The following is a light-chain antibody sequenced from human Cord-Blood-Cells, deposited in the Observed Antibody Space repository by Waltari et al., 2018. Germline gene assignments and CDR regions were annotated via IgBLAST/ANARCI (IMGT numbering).Light chain of an antibody. Sequence: DIQMTQSPSSLSASVGDSVTITCRASQSISSYLNWYQQKPGKAPKLLIYAASSLQSGVPSRFSGSGSGTDSTLTISSLQPEDFATYYCQQSYSTPTFGGGTKGEIK. CDR1: QSISSY. CDR2: AAS. J-gene: IGKJ4*01. V-gene: IGKV1-39*01. CDR3: QQSYSTPT.